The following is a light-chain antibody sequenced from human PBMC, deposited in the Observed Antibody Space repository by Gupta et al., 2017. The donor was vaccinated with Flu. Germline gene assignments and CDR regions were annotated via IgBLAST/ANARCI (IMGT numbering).Light chain of an antibody. CDR2: ATY. V-gene: IGKV1-17*01. CDR3: RQQFSYPWT. J-gene: IGKJ1*01. Sequence: DIQMTQSPSSLSASVGDTVTITCRASQGIRDYLGWYQQKPGRAPKLLISATYNLQSGVPSRFSGTEAGTEFTLTISSLQAEDFATYYCRQQFSYPWTFGQGTKVEIK. CDR1: QGIRDY.